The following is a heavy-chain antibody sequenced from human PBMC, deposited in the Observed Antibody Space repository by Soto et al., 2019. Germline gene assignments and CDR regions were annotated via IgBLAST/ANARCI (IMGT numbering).Heavy chain of an antibody. J-gene: IGHJ6*02. CDR3: ARDLSGTGLDI. Sequence: SETLSLTCAVSGYSISSGYYWGWIRQPPGKGLEWIGRIYSTGGTAYNPALEGRITISLDRSNNHVSLEMNSVTAADTAVYFCARDLSGTGLDIWGRGTRVTVSS. D-gene: IGHD1-26*01. V-gene: IGHV4-38-2*02. CDR1: GYSISSGYY. CDR2: IYSTGGT.